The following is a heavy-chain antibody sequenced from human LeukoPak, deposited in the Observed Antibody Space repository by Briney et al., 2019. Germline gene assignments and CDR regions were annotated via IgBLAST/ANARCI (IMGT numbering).Heavy chain of an antibody. V-gene: IGHV1-69*06. Sequence: SVKLFCKASGGTFSSYAISWVRQAPGQGLEWMGGITPIFGTANYAQKFQGRVTITADKSTSTGYMELSSLRSEDTGVYYCAIHRIAAARDFDYWGQGSLVTVS. J-gene: IGHJ4*02. D-gene: IGHD6-13*01. CDR2: ITPIFGTA. CDR1: GGTFSSYA. CDR3: AIHRIAAARDFDY.